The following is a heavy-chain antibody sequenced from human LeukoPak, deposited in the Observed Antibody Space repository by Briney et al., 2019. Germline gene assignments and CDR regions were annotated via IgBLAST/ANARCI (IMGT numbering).Heavy chain of an antibody. CDR3: ASSYGDYGGNWYFDL. D-gene: IGHD4-17*01. Sequence: PGGSLRLSCAASGFAFSTFAMSWVRQAPGKGLDWVSSISDSGSTYYADSVKGRFTISRDNSKNTLYLQMNSLRAEDTAVYYCASSYGDYGGNWYFDLWGRGTLVTVSS. CDR2: ISDSGST. J-gene: IGHJ2*01. CDR1: GFAFSTFA. V-gene: IGHV3-23*01.